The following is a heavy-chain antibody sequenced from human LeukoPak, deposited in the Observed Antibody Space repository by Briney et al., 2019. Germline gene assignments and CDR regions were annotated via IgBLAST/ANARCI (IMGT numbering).Heavy chain of an antibody. V-gene: IGHV3-48*03. CDR1: GFTFSSYE. D-gene: IGHD1-14*01. Sequence: GGSLRLSCAASGFTFSSYEMNWVRQAPGKGLEWVSYISSSGSTIYYADSVKGRFTISRDNAKNSLYLQMNSLRAEDTAVYYCARDSDQETDDAFDIWGQGTMVTDSS. CDR2: ISSSGSTI. J-gene: IGHJ3*02. CDR3: ARDSDQETDDAFDI.